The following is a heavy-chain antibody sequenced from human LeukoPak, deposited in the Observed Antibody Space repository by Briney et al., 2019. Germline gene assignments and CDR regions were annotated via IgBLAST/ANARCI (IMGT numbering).Heavy chain of an antibody. D-gene: IGHD3-10*01. CDR3: ARDFGLNYYGSGSSPFDY. V-gene: IGHV4-4*07. CDR2: IYTSGST. Sequence: SETLSLTCTVSGGSISSYYWSWIRQPAGKGLEWIGRIYTSGSTNYNPSLKSRVTMSVDTSKNQFSLKLSSVTAADTAVYYCARDFGLNYYGSGSSPFDYWGQGTLVTVSS. J-gene: IGHJ4*02. CDR1: GGSISSYY.